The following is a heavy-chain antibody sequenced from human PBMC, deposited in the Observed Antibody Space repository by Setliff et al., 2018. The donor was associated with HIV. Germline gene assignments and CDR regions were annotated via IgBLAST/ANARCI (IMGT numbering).Heavy chain of an antibody. Sequence: GGSLRLSCAASGFTFRNYAMTWVRQAPGKGLEWVSTISPSSGGANYADSVKGRFTVSRDNSKNILYLQMNSLRVEDSAVYYCAKTVALLRAARLDLDYWGQGTLVTVSS. V-gene: IGHV3-23*01. CDR3: AKTVALLRAARLDLDY. J-gene: IGHJ4*02. CDR1: GFTFRNYA. D-gene: IGHD6-6*01. CDR2: ISPSSGGA.